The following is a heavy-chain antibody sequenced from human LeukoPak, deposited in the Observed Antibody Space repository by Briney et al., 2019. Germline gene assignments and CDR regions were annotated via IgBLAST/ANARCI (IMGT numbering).Heavy chain of an antibody. V-gene: IGHV3-66*01. D-gene: IGHD6-19*01. Sequence: PGGSLRLSCAASGFTVSSNYMSWVRQAPGKGLEWVSVIYSGGGTSYPDSLKGRFTISRDNAKNTLYRQMNSLRAEDTAVYYGARGGSSGWYYGWYFDLWGRGTLVTVSS. CDR3: ARGGSSGWYYGWYFDL. J-gene: IGHJ2*01. CDR1: GFTVSSNY. CDR2: IYSGGGT.